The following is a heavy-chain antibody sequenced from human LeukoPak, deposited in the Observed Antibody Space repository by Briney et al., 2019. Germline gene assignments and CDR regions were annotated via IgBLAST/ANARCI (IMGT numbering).Heavy chain of an antibody. V-gene: IGHV3-7*01. CDR2: IKQDGSKK. J-gene: IGHJ4*02. CDR3: AGRSGSFDY. D-gene: IGHD3-10*01. CDR1: GFIFSNYW. Sequence: GGSLTLSCAASGFIFSNYWMSWVRQFPGKRLEWVANIKQDGSKKNYVDSVRGRFTISRDNAKNSLYLQMDSLRVEDSAVYYCAGRSGSFDYWGQGALVTVSS.